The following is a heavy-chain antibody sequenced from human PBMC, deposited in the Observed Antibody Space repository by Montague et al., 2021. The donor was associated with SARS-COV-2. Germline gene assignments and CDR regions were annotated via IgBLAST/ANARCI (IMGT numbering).Heavy chain of an antibody. Sequence: SETLSLTCTVPGASISSRSYYWGWIRQPPGKGLEWIGFKYYSGSTYYNPTLKSRVTISVDTSKNQFSLKLSSVTAADTAVYYCATLPSIITVFGVVQGYYFDDWGQGTLVTVSS. CDR1: GASISSRSYY. V-gene: IGHV4-39*01. CDR2: KYYSGST. CDR3: ATLPSIITVFGVVQGYYFDD. D-gene: IGHD3-3*01. J-gene: IGHJ4*02.